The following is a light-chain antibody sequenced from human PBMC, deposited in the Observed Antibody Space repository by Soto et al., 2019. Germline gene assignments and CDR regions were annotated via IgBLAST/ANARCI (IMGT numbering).Light chain of an antibody. J-gene: IGKJ1*01. CDR2: AAF. V-gene: IGKV1-39*01. Sequence: DIQMTQSPSSLSASVGDRVTITCRASQSISSYLNWYQQKPGKAPKLLIYAAFSLQRGVPSRFSGSGSGTDFTLTISSLQTEDFATYYCQQSYSTPWTFGQGTKGEIK. CDR3: QQSYSTPWT. CDR1: QSISSY.